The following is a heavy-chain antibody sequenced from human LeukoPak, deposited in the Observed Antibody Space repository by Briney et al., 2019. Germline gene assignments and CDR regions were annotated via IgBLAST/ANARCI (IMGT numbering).Heavy chain of an antibody. CDR2: IIPIFGTA. V-gene: IGHV1-69*05. CDR1: GGTFSSYA. J-gene: IGHJ6*03. D-gene: IGHD3-10*01. Sequence: SVKVSCKASGGTFSSYAISWVRQAPGQGLEWMGRIIPIFGTANYAQKFQGRVTITTDESTSTAYMELSSLRSEDTAVYYCARVSVGLLWPNYYYYMDVWGKGTTVTVSS. CDR3: ARVSVGLLWPNYYYYMDV.